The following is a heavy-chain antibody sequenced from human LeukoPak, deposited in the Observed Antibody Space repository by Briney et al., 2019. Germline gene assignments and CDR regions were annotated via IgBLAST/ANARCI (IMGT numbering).Heavy chain of an antibody. CDR3: ASCDDSSGYFAY. Sequence: ASVTVSCKASGGTFSSYAINWVRQAPGQGLEYMGWVNTNTGNPTYAQGFTGRFVFSSDSSVSTAYLQITSLKADDSAIYFCASCDDSSGYFAYWGQGTLVTVSS. D-gene: IGHD3-22*01. J-gene: IGHJ4*02. V-gene: IGHV7-4-1*02. CDR1: GGTFSSYA. CDR2: VNTNTGNP.